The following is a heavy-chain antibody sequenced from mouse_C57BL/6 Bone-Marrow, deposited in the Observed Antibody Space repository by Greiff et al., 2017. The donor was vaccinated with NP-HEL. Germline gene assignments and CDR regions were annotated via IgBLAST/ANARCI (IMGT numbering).Heavy chain of an antibody. CDR2: IDPSDSYT. Sequence: QVQLQQPGAELVMPGASVKLSCKASGYTFTSYWMHWVKQRPGQGLEWIGEIDPSDSYTNYNQKFKGKSTLTVDKSSSTAYMQLSSLTSEDSAVDYCASPGTENWYCDVWGTGTTVTVSS. J-gene: IGHJ1*03. CDR1: GYTFTSYW. CDR3: ASPGTENWYCDV. V-gene: IGHV1-69*01. D-gene: IGHD1-1*01.